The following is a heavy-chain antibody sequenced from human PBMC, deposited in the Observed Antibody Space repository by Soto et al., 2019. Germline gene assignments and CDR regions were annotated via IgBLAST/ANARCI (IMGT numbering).Heavy chain of an antibody. D-gene: IGHD3-9*01. V-gene: IGHV1-69*06. CDR2: IIPIFGTA. Sequence: SVKVSCKASGGTFSSYAISWVRQAPGQGLEWMGGIIPIFGTANYAQKFQGRVTITADKSTSTAYMELSSLRSEDTAVYYCARAENYVSRHFHWSYIFVYWGPGTLLTVSS. J-gene: IGHJ4*02. CDR1: GGTFSSYA. CDR3: ARAENYVSRHFHWSYIFVY.